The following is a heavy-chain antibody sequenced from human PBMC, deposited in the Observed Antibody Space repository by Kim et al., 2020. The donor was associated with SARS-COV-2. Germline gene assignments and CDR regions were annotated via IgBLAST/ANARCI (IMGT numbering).Heavy chain of an antibody. CDR3: ARARTGGHFDY. D-gene: IGHD7-27*01. Sequence: SETLSLTCAVYGGSFSGYYWSWIRQPPGKGLEWIGEINHSGSTNYNPSLKSRVTISVDTSKNQFSLKLSSVTAADTAVYYCARARTGGHFDYWGQGTLVTVSS. CDR2: INHSGST. CDR1: GGSFSGYY. V-gene: IGHV4-34*01. J-gene: IGHJ4*02.